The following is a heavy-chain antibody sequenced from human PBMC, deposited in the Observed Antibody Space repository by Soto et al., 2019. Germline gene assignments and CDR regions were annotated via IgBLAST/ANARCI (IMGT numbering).Heavy chain of an antibody. Sequence: SETLSLTCTVSGGSISSGGYYWSWIRQHPGKGLEWIGYIYYSGSTYYNPSLKSRVTISVDTSKNQFSLKLSSVTAADTAVYYCARVGSRCTNGVCPFDYWGQGTLVTVSS. CDR3: ARVGSRCTNGVCPFDY. CDR1: GGSISSGGYY. D-gene: IGHD2-8*01. CDR2: IYYSGST. J-gene: IGHJ4*02. V-gene: IGHV4-31*03.